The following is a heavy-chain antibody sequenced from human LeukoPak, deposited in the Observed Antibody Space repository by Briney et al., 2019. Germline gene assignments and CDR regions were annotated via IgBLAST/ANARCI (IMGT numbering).Heavy chain of an antibody. CDR3: ARGRGYSYGYVINYYYYMDV. CDR2: IYSNGNT. CDR1: GGSISSYY. D-gene: IGHD5-18*01. J-gene: IGHJ6*03. Sequence: SETLSLTCTVSGGSISSYYWSWIRQPPGKGLEWIGYIYSNGNTNYNPSLKSRVTISVDTSKNQFSLKLSSVTAADTAVYYCARGRGYSYGYVINYYYYMDVWGKGTTVTVSS. V-gene: IGHV4-59*12.